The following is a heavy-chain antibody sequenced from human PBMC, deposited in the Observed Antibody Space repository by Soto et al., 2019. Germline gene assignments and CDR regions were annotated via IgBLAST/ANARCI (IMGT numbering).Heavy chain of an antibody. CDR1: GVTISTYW. J-gene: IGHJ6*02. Sequence: PGGSLRLSCAASGVTISTYWMNWVGQAPGKGLEWVANIKQDGSEKYYVDSVKGRFAISRDNAKDSLFLQMNNLRAEDTAVYYCVRDWSTFWGMDVWGQGTTVTVSS. CDR3: VRDWSTFWGMDV. V-gene: IGHV3-7*01. CDR2: IKQDGSEK.